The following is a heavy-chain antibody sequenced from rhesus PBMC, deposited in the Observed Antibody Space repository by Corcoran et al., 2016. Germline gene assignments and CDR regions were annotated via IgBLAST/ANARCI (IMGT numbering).Heavy chain of an antibody. CDR1: GGSFSGYY. CDR2: ISGSSGST. J-gene: IGHJ4*01. V-gene: IGHV4-165*01. CDR3: ARRGSWNYVYFDY. D-gene: IGHD1-1*01. Sequence: QVQLQESGPGLVKPSETLSLTCAVSGGSFSGYYWGWIRQPPGKGLEWIGYISGSSGSTDYNPSLKSRVTISTDTAKNQFSLKLSSVTAADTAVYYCARRGSWNYVYFDYWGQGVLVTVSS.